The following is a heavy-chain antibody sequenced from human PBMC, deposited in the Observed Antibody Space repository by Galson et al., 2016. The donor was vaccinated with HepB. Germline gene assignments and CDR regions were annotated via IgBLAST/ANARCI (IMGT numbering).Heavy chain of an antibody. CDR1: GFTFTNAW. D-gene: IGHD1-14*01. V-gene: IGHV3-15*01. J-gene: IGHJ4*02. CDR2: IQSKTDGGSI. CDR3: TTPTTGG. Sequence: SLRLSCAASGFTFTNAWMSWVRQAPGKGLEWVGRIQSKTDGGSIEYAAVVKGRFTISRDDSKNTLYLHMTSLRTDDTAMYYCTTPTTGGWGQGTLVTVS.